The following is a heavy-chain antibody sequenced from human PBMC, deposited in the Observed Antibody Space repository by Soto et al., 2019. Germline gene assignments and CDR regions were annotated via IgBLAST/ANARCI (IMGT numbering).Heavy chain of an antibody. CDR1: GFTFSSYG. V-gene: IGHV3-30*18. J-gene: IGHJ6*02. CDR3: AKEGDTAMLGPMDV. D-gene: IGHD5-18*01. Sequence: GGSLRLSCADSGFTFSSYGLHWVRQAPGTGLEWVAVISYDGSNKYYADSVKGRFTISRDNSKNTLYLQMNSLRAEDTAVYYCAKEGDTAMLGPMDVWGQGTTVTVSS. CDR2: ISYDGSNK.